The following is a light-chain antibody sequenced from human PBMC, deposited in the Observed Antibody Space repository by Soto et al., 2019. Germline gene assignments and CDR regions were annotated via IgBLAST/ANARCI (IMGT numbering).Light chain of an antibody. CDR3: QQYNNWPLT. Sequence: EIVMTQSPATLSVSPGERATLSCRASQSVSSNLAWYQQKPGQAPRLLIYGASTRATGLPARFSGSGSGTEFTLTINSLQSEEFAVYYCQQYNNWPLTFGPGTKVDI. V-gene: IGKV3-15*01. J-gene: IGKJ3*01. CDR1: QSVSSN. CDR2: GAS.